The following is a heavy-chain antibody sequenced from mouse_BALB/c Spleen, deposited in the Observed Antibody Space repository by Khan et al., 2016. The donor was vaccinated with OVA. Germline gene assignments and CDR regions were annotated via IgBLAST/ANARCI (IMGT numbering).Heavy chain of an antibody. CDR1: GYSITSDYA. CDR3: ARVYGGDFDY. D-gene: IGHD1-1*01. Sequence: EVELVESGPGLVKPSQSLSLTCTVTGYSITSDYAWNWIRQFPGNKLEWMGFISSSVNTNYNPSLQSRISITRATSKNQFFLPLNSVPTEDTATYYCARVYGGDFDYWGQGTTLTVSS. CDR2: ISSSVNT. J-gene: IGHJ2*01. V-gene: IGHV3-2*02.